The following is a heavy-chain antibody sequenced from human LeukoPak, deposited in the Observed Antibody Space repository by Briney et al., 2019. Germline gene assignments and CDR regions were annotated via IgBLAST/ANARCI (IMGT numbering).Heavy chain of an antibody. V-gene: IGHV4-34*01. CDR2: INHSGST. Sequence: PSETLSLTCAVYGGSFSGYYWSWIRQPPGKGLEWIGEINHSGSTNYNPSLKSRVTISVDTSKNQFSLKLSSVTAADTAVYYCASGGDGYKPLDYWGQGTLVTVSS. D-gene: IGHD5-24*01. CDR3: ASGGDGYKPLDY. CDR1: GGSFSGYY. J-gene: IGHJ4*02.